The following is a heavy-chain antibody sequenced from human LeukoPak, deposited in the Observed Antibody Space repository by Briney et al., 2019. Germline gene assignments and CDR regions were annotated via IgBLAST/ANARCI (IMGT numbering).Heavy chain of an antibody. CDR2: ISSSSSNI. CDR3: ASDLVYLHVLDI. J-gene: IGHJ3*02. Sequence: GGSLRLSCAASVFTSSIYIMNGGPQAPGKGLEWVSYISSSSSNIDYADSVKGRFTISRHNAKNSLFLQMNSLRGEDTAVYYCASDLVYLHVLDIWGQGTVVTVSS. D-gene: IGHD5/OR15-5a*01. V-gene: IGHV3-48*01. CDR1: VFTSSIYI.